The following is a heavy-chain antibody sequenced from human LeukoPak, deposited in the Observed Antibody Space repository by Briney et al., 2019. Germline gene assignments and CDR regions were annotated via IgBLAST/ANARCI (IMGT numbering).Heavy chain of an antibody. D-gene: IGHD3-3*01. CDR1: GGSLNGHY. Sequence: PSETLSLTCAVYGGSLNGHYWSWIRQPPGKGLEWIGEGSESGGTKFNPSLKSRVTISADTSKNQFSLKVKSVTAADTAVYYCAKNGQSGFSFDPWGQGTLVTVSS. CDR2: GSESGGT. V-gene: IGHV4-34*01. CDR3: AKNGQSGFSFDP. J-gene: IGHJ5*02.